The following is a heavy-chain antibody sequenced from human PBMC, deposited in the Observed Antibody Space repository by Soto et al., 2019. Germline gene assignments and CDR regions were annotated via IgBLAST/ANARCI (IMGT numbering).Heavy chain of an antibody. J-gene: IGHJ5*02. CDR3: AAPACAATWCSPPHKVDP. V-gene: IGHV1-69*09. CDR1: GGTFVRHV. CDR2: INPLSGIP. Sequence: QVQLVQSGAEVKKPESSVKVSCQTSGGTFVRHVISWVRQAPGQGPEWMGKINPLSGIPNYAQKFQDRVTFTAETDLSPGYMELSSLRSDDTAGYYFAAPACAATWCSPPHKVDPWGQGPLVTVSS. D-gene: IGHD2-2*01.